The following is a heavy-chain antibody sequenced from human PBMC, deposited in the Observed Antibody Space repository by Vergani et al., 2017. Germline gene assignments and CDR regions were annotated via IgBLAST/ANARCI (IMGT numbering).Heavy chain of an antibody. Sequence: QVQLVQSGAEVKKPGASVKVSCKASGYTFTSYGISWVRQAPGQGLEWMGWISAYNGNTNYAQKFQGWVTMTRDTSISTAYMELSRLRSDDTAVYYCAMDHAGDYDILTGWGPFYYWGQGNLGTVSS. J-gene: IGHJ4*02. V-gene: IGHV1-18*01. CDR1: GYTFTSYG. D-gene: IGHD3-9*01. CDR3: AMDHAGDYDILTGWGPFYY. CDR2: ISAYNGNT.